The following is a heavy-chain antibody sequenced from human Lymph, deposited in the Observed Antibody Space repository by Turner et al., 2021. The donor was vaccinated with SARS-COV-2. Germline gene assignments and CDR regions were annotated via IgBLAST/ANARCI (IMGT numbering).Heavy chain of an antibody. CDR3: ARGSPQGWYVPVFDY. J-gene: IGHJ4*02. CDR1: GAAFNSSFYY. V-gene: IGHV4-39*01. Sequence: QLRPQETGPGLVQPSATLSLTCTDSGAAFNSSFYYRAWTRPPPGKGLKWIGSIFYSGSPYNNPSLKSRVTISVDTSNNQFSLKLSSVTAADTAVFYCARGSPQGWYVPVFDYWGQGTLVTVSS. CDR2: IFYSGSP. D-gene: IGHD6-19*01.